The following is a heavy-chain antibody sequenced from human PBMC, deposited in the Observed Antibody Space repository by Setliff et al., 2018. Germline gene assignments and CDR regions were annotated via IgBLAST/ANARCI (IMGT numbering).Heavy chain of an antibody. J-gene: IGHJ4*02. CDR3: ARQKDTAMVYFDY. V-gene: IGHV5-51*01. CDR2: ISPGDSDT. D-gene: IGHD5-18*01. Sequence: GESLKISCEGSGYSFSIQWIAWVRQMPGKGLEWMGIISPGDSDTRYSPSFQGQVTISADKSISTAYLQWSSLKASDTAMYYCARQKDTAMVYFDYWGQGALVTVSS. CDR1: GYSFSIQW.